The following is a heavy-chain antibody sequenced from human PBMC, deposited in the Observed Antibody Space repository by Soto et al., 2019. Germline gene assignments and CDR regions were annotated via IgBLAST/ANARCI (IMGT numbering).Heavy chain of an antibody. Sequence: EVQLLESGGGLVQPGGSLRLSCTASGFTFSKYVMNWVRQAPGKGLEWVSTISASGDSPYYADSVKGRFTISRDNSKNTLFLQMNSLRAEDTAVYYCARGGALSTSWYWGDGLDSWGQGTQVTVSS. J-gene: IGHJ4*02. CDR2: ISASGDSP. D-gene: IGHD6-13*01. CDR1: GFTFSKYV. V-gene: IGHV3-23*01. CDR3: ARGGALSTSWYWGDGLDS.